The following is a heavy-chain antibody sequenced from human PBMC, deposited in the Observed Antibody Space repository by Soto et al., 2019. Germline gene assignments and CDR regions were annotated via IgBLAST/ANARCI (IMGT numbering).Heavy chain of an antibody. Sequence: GGSLRLSCAASASIFKGHGMHWVRQAPGKGLEWVSGIRWDGSNKRYGDSVEGRFTISRDNAKNSLYLQMNSLRAEDTALYYCAKKGYEGAFDIWGQGTMVTVSS. J-gene: IGHJ3*02. CDR3: AKKGYEGAFDI. CDR2: IRWDGSNK. D-gene: IGHD2-15*01. V-gene: IGHV3-30*02. CDR1: ASIFKGHG.